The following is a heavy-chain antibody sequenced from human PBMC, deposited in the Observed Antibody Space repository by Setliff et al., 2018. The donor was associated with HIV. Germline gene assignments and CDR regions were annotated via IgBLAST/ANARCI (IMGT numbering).Heavy chain of an antibody. V-gene: IGHV4-39*07. CDR3: ARDLGYCSGGSCYWYY. Sequence: SLTCTVSGGSISSSSYYWGWIRQPPGKGLEWIGSIYYSGSTFYNPSLKSRVSISLDMSKNLFSLNLTSVTAADTAVYYCARDLGYCSGGSCYWYYWGQGTLVTVSS. CDR1: GGSISSSSYY. J-gene: IGHJ4*02. CDR2: IYYSGST. D-gene: IGHD2-15*01.